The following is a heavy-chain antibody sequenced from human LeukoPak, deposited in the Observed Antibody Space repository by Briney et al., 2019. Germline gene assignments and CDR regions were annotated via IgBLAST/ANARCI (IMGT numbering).Heavy chain of an antibody. CDR1: GYTFTGYY. CDR2: INPNSGGT. Sequence: ASVKVSCKASGYTFTGYYMHWVRQAPGQGLEWMGWINPNSGGTNYAQKFQGRVTMTRDTSISTAYMELSRLRSEDTAVYYCARRTLTIRTFDIWGQGTMVTVSS. J-gene: IGHJ3*02. CDR3: ARRTLTIRTFDI. V-gene: IGHV1-2*02. D-gene: IGHD3-3*01.